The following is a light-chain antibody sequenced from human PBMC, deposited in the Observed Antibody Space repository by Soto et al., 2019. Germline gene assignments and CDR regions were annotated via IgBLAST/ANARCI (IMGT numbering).Light chain of an antibody. CDR2: DDS. CDR3: CSYAASSTFDVV. V-gene: IGLV2-23*02. Sequence: QSALTQPASVSGSPGQSITISCTGTSSDVGSYNLVSWYQQHPGKAPKLMIYDDSKRPSGVSNRFSGSKSGNTASLTISGLQAEDEADYYCCSYAASSTFDVVFGGGTQLTVL. J-gene: IGLJ2*01. CDR1: SSDVGSYNL.